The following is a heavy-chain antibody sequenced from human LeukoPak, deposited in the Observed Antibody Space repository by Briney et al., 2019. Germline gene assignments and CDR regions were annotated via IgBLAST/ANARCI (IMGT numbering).Heavy chain of an antibody. CDR3: AKGYPRAFDI. V-gene: IGHV4-34*01. CDR2: INHSGST. Sequence: SETLSLTCAVYGGSFSGYYWSWIRQPPGKGLEWTGEINHSGSTNYNPSLKSRVTISVDTSKNQFSLKLSSVTAADTAVYYCAKGYPRAFDIWGQGTMVTVSS. D-gene: IGHD5-18*01. CDR1: GGSFSGYY. J-gene: IGHJ3*02.